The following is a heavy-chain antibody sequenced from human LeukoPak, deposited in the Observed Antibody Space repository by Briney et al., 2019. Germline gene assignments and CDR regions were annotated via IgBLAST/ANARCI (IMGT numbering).Heavy chain of an antibody. CDR3: ARVRNYYDSNPYYDY. CDR2: INPNSGGT. CDR1: GYTFTGYY. D-gene: IGHD3-22*01. Sequence: ASVKVSCKASGYTFTGYYMHWVRQAPGQGLEWMGWINPNSGGTNYAQKFQGRVTMTRDTSISTAYMELSRLRSDDTAVYYCARVRNYYDSNPYYDYWGQGTLVTVSS. J-gene: IGHJ4*02. V-gene: IGHV1-2*02.